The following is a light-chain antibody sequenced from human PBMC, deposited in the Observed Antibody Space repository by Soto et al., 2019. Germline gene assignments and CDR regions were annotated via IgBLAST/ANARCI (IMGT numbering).Light chain of an antibody. CDR3: HSYDSSLSGSV. Sequence: QSALTQPPSVSGAPGQRVTNSCTGSSSNIGAGYDVHWYQQLPGTVPKLLIYGNSNRPSGVPDRFSGSKSGTSASLAITGLQAEDEADYYCHSYDSSLSGSVFGGGTKLTVL. CDR2: GNS. V-gene: IGLV1-40*01. J-gene: IGLJ3*02. CDR1: SSNIGAGYD.